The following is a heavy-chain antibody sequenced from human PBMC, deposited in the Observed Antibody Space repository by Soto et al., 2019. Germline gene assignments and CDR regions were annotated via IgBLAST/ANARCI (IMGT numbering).Heavy chain of an antibody. J-gene: IGHJ4*02. CDR2: ISGSGGST. V-gene: IGHV3-23*01. D-gene: IGHD1-26*01. CDR1: GFTFSSYA. Sequence: EVQLLESGGGLVQPGGSLRLSCAASGFTFSSYAMSWVGQAPGKGLEWVSAISGSGGSTYYADSVKGRFTISRDNSKNTLYLQMNSLRAEDTAVYYCAKFPWGGSSSAVDYWGQGTLVTVSS. CDR3: AKFPWGGSSSAVDY.